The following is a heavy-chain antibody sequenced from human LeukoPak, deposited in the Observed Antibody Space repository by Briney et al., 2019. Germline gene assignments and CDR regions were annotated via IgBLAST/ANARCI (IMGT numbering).Heavy chain of an antibody. V-gene: IGHV4-61*08. Sequence: SETLSLTCTVSGGSISSGDYYWSWIRQPPGKGLEWTGYIYYSGSTNYNPSLKSRVTISVDASKNQFSLKLSSVTAADTAVYYCASMEQNYYGMDVWGQGTTVTVSS. CDR3: ASMEQNYYGMDV. D-gene: IGHD1-26*01. J-gene: IGHJ6*02. CDR1: GGSISSGDYY. CDR2: IYYSGST.